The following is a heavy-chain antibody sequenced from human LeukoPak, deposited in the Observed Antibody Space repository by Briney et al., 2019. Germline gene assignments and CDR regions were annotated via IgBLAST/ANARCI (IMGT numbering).Heavy chain of an antibody. Sequence: PGGSPRLSCAASGFTLSNYGIHWVRQAPGKGLEWVTVIWYDGSNRYYADSVKGRITGSRDISENTVHVQINSLRVDDTAVYYCARGTGAKRYYFDLWGQGVPVTVSS. V-gene: IGHV3-33*01. CDR3: ARGTGAKRYYFDL. J-gene: IGHJ4*02. CDR2: IWYDGSNR. CDR1: GFTLSNYG.